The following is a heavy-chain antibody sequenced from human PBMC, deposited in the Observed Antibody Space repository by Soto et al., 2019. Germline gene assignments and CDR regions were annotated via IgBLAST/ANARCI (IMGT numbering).Heavy chain of an antibody. Sequence: QVQLHQWGAGLLKPSETLSLACSLYSGSLSGYYWSWIRQPPGKGLEWIGEISPSGTTNYSPSLKRRVSISVDTSKNQFALNLTSLTAAETAVYYCARSPKVSGSAQTRPDFWGQGSLVTVSS. CDR2: ISPSGTT. V-gene: IGHV4-34*01. CDR3: ARSPKVSGSAQTRPDF. D-gene: IGHD6-6*01. J-gene: IGHJ4*02. CDR1: SGSLSGYY.